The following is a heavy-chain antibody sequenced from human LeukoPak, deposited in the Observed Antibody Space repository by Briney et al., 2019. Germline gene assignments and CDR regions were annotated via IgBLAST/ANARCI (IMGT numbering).Heavy chain of an antibody. D-gene: IGHD3-10*01. CDR3: ARGHVVRGVIPCDAFDI. CDR1: GGSFSGYY. CDR2: INHSGGT. V-gene: IGHV4-34*01. Sequence: PSETLSLTCAVYGGSFSGYYWSWIRQPPGKGLEWIGEINHSGGTNYNPSLKSRVTISVDTSKNQFSLKLSSVTAADTAVYYCARGHVVRGVIPCDAFDIWGQGTMVTVSS. J-gene: IGHJ3*02.